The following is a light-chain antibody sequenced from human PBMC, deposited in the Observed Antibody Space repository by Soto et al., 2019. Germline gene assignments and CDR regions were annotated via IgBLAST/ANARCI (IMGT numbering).Light chain of an antibody. CDR3: SSYTSSSTRV. Sequence: QSALTQPASVSGSPGQSITISCTGTSSDVGGYNYVSWYQQHPGKAPKLMIYDVSNRPSGVSSRSSGSKSGNTASLTISGLPDEDEADYYCSSYTSSSTRVFGGGTKLTVL. V-gene: IGLV2-14*01. CDR2: DVS. CDR1: SSDVGGYNY. J-gene: IGLJ3*02.